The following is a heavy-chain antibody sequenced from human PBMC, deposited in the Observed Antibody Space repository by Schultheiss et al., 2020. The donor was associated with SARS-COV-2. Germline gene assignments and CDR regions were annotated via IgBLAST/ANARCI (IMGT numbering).Heavy chain of an antibody. V-gene: IGHV4-61*02. D-gene: IGHD4-11*01. CDR1: GGSISSGSYY. J-gene: IGHJ4*02. CDR2: IYTSGST. Sequence: SETLSLTCTVSGGSISSGSYYWSWIRQPAGKGLEWIGRIYTSGSTNYNPSLKSRVTMSVDTSKNQFSLKLSSVTAADTAVYYCARHPPDYSRRPFDYWGQGTLVTVSS. CDR3: ARHPPDYSRRPFDY.